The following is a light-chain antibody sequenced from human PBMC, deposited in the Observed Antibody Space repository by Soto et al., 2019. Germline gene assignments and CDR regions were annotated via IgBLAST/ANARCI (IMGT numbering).Light chain of an antibody. V-gene: IGLV1-51*01. Sequence: QSVLTQPPSVSAAPGQTVTISCSGSTSNIGNHHVSWYQQLPGTAPRLLIYDNHERPSGIPDRFSGSKSGTSATLGITGLQTGDEADYYCGTCDNSLNTGWVFGGGTKLTVL. CDR2: DNH. CDR3: GTCDNSLNTGWV. J-gene: IGLJ3*02. CDR1: TSNIGNHH.